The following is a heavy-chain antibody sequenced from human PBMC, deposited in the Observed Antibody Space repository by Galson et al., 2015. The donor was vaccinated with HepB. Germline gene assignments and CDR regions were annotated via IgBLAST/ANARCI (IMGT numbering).Heavy chain of an antibody. CDR1: GYTFSTYS. CDR3: AWGAVVAVVGANLNNWFNP. Sequence: SVKVSCKASGYTFSTYSITWVRQAPVQGLEWMGWISAYNRYTNYAQKFQGRVTMTTDTSTNTAYMELRSLKSDDPAVYYCAWGAVVAVVGANLNNWFNPWGQGTLGTVSS. CDR2: ISAYNRYT. D-gene: IGHD2-15*01. V-gene: IGHV1-18*01. J-gene: IGHJ5*02.